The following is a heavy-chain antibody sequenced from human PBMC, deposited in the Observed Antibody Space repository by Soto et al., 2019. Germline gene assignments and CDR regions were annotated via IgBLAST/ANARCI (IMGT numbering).Heavy chain of an antibody. J-gene: IGHJ3*02. CDR2: ISAYNGNT. Sequence: ASVKVSCKASGYTFTSYGISWVRQAPGQGLEWIGWISAYNGNTNYAQKLQGRVTMTTDTSTSTAYMELRSLRSDDTAVYYCARSTTYYYDSSGKQGAFDIWGQGTMVTVSS. V-gene: IGHV1-18*01. CDR3: ARSTTYYYDSSGKQGAFDI. D-gene: IGHD3-22*01. CDR1: GYTFTSYG.